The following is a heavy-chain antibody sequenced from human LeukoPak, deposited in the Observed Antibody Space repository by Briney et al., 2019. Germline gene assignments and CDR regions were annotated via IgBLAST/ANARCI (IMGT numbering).Heavy chain of an antibody. D-gene: IGHD5-24*01. CDR3: ATLGKDGYGCYFDY. CDR1: GYTLTELS. Sequence: ASVKVSCKVSGYTLTELSMHWVRQAPGKGLEWMGGFDPEDGETIYAQKFQGRVTMTEDTSTDTAYMELSSLRSEDTAVYYCATLGKDGYGCYFDYWGQGTLVTVSS. CDR2: FDPEDGET. V-gene: IGHV1-24*01. J-gene: IGHJ4*02.